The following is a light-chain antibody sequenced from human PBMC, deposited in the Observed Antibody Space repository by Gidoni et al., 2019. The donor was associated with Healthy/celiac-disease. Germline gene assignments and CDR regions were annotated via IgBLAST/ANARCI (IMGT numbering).Light chain of an antibody. Sequence: SALTQPASVSGSPGQSITISCTGTSSDVGSYNLVSWYQHHPGKAPKLMIYEGSKRPSGVSNRFSGSKSGNTASLTISGLQAEDEADYYCCSYAGSSTLEVFGGGTKLTVL. CDR2: EGS. CDR1: SSDVGSYNL. V-gene: IGLV2-23*01. J-gene: IGLJ2*01. CDR3: CSYAGSSTLEV.